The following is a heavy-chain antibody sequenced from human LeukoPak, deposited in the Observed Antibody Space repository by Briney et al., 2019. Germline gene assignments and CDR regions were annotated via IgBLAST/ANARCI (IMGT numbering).Heavy chain of an antibody. CDR1: GYSISSGYY. CDR3: ASAYSGYAEFDY. V-gene: IGHV4-38-2*02. J-gene: IGHJ4*02. Sequence: SETLSLTCTVSGYSISSGYYWGWIRQPPGKGLEWIGSIYHSGSTYYNPSLKSRVTISVDTSKNQFSLKLSSVTAADTAVYYCASAYSGYAEFDYWGQGTLVTVSS. D-gene: IGHD5-12*01. CDR2: IYHSGST.